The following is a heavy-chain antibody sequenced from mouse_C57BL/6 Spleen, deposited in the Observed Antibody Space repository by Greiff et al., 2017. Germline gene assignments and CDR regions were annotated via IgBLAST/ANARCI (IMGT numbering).Heavy chain of an antibody. Sequence: EVKLVESGGGLVQPGGSMKLSCVASGFTFSNYWMNWVSQSPEQGLEWVGQIRLKSGNYATHYAESVKGRFTISRDASKSSVYLQMNNLRAEDTGIYSCTDDYDAGGYWGQGTTLTVSS. CDR1: GFTFSNYW. V-gene: IGHV6-3*01. J-gene: IGHJ2*01. D-gene: IGHD2-4*01. CDR3: TDDYDAGGY. CDR2: IRLKSGNYAT.